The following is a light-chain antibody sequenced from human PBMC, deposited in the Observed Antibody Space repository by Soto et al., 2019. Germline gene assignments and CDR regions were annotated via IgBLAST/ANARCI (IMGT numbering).Light chain of an antibody. CDR1: QSVGSD. J-gene: IGKJ1*01. CDR2: GAS. CDR3: QQYNNWPPWT. Sequence: EIVMTQSPATLSVSLGERATLSCRASQSVGSDLAWYQHKPGQAPRLLIYGASTRDAGIPARFSGSGSGTDFTLTISSLQSEDFAIYYCQQYNNWPPWTFGQGTKVEIK. V-gene: IGKV3-15*01.